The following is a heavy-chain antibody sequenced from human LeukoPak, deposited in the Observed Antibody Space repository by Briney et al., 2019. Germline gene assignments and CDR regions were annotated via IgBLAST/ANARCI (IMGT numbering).Heavy chain of an antibody. CDR2: ISSSGSTI. CDR3: ATDMALDAFDI. J-gene: IGHJ3*02. Sequence: GGSLRLSCAASGFTSSDYYMSWIRQAPGKGLEWVSYISSSGSTIYYADSVKGRFTISRDNAKNSLYLQMNSLRAEDTAVYYCATDMALDAFDIWGQGTMVTVSS. CDR1: GFTSSDYY. D-gene: IGHD5-24*01. V-gene: IGHV3-11*04.